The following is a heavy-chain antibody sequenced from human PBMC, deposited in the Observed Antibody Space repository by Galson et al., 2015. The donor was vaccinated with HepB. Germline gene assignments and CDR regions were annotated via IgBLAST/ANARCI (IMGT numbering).Heavy chain of an antibody. Sequence: SLRLSCAASGFTFSYYAMSWVRQAPGKGLEWISALTPSGDNTYSADSLEGRFTISRDNSQNTVFLQMDSLRAEDTAIYFCAKVFPEKTDGWYRQALYYFDSWGQGTRVTVSS. D-gene: IGHD6-19*01. J-gene: IGHJ4*02. CDR2: LTPSGDNT. V-gene: IGHV3-23*01. CDR1: GFTFSYYA. CDR3: AKVFPEKTDGWYRQALYYFDS.